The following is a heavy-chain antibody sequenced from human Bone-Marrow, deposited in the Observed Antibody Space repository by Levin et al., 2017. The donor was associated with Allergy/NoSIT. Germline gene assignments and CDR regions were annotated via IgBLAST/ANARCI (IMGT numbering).Heavy chain of an antibody. CDR3: AKDPMWDRYNFDMDV. Sequence: GGSLRLSCTASGFTFNNYGLTWVRQAPGKGLEWVASIGGSGIDSNSADSVRGRFTIPRDRNMIFLQMNSLRVEDTAIYYCAKDPMWDRYNFDMDVWGQGTSVIVSS. CDR1: GFTFNNYG. V-gene: IGHV3-23*01. CDR2: IGGSGIDS. J-gene: IGHJ6*01. D-gene: IGHD1-26*01.